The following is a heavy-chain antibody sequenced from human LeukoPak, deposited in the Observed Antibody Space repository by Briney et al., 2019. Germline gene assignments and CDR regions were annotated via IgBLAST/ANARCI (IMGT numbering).Heavy chain of an antibody. CDR2: IKSKTDGGTA. D-gene: IGHD5/OR15-5a*01. CDR3: TASMEVSTYFDY. J-gene: IGHJ4*02. V-gene: IGHV3-15*01. CDR1: GFTFSHAW. Sequence: GGSLRLSCAASGFTFSHAWMNWVRQTPGKGLEWVGRIKSKTDGGTADYAAPVKGRFTISRDDSKNTLYLQMNSLKTEDTAMYYCTASMEVSTYFDYWGQGTLVTVSS.